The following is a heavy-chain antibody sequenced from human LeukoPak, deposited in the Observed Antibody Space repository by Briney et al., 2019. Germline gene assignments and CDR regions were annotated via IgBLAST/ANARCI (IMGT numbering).Heavy chain of an antibody. CDR3: ARGYCSSTGCAPPTT. CDR1: GFTFSTYA. CDR2: ILSDGSNK. D-gene: IGHD2-2*01. Sequence: GRSLRLSCAVSGFTFSTYAMHCVRHAPGKGLEGMAVILSDGSNKFYADYVQGRFTISRDNSKNTLYLQLNSLRAEDTAMYYCARGYCSSTGCAPPTTWGQGPLAPVSS. J-gene: IGHJ5*02. V-gene: IGHV3-30-3*01.